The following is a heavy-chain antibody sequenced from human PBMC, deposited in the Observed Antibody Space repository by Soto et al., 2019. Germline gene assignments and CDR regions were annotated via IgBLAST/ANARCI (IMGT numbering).Heavy chain of an antibody. CDR2: ISSSSSYI. V-gene: IGHV3-21*01. Sequence: GGSLRLSCAASGFTFSSYSMNWVRQAPGKGLEWVSSISSSSSYIYYPDSVKGRFTISRDNAKNSLYLQMNSLRAEDTAVYYCARDPGDILTGYYKRNHDAFDIWGQGTMVTVSS. CDR1: GFTFSSYS. J-gene: IGHJ3*02. D-gene: IGHD3-9*01. CDR3: ARDPGDILTGYYKRNHDAFDI.